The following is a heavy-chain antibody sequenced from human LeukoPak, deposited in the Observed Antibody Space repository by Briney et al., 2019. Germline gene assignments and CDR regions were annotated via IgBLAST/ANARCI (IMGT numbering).Heavy chain of an antibody. CDR3: ARGHSGSYQRNDAFDI. V-gene: IGHV3-21*01. J-gene: IGHJ3*02. D-gene: IGHD1-26*01. CDR2: ISSDSKYI. Sequence: PGGSLGLSCAAAGFSFSGYSINWVRQVPGKGLEWVSSISSDSKYIYYAGSMKGRFTVSRDNARNSLYLQMSSLGAEDTAVYYCARGHSGSYQRNDAFDIWGQGTMVTVSS. CDR1: GFSFSGYS.